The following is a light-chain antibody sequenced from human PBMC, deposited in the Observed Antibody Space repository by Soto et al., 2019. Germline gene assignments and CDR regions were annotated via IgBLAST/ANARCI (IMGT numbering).Light chain of an antibody. Sequence: QSVLTQPASVSGSPGQSITISCAGTSSDVGAYNYVSWYQQYPGKAPRLMIYDVSSRPSGVSNRFSGSKSGNTASLTISGLQAEDEADYYCSSYSSSTTLVIFGGGTKLTVL. CDR1: SSDVGAYNY. CDR2: DVS. CDR3: SSYSSSTTLVI. V-gene: IGLV2-14*01. J-gene: IGLJ2*01.